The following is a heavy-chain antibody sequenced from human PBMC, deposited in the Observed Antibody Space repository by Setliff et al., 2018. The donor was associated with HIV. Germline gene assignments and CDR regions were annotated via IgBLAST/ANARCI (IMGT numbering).Heavy chain of an antibody. D-gene: IGHD2-8*01. CDR3: ARGLPATNGVWIDY. J-gene: IGHJ4*02. V-gene: IGHV4-4*07. CDR2: VYLSGGT. Sequence: SETLSLTCTVSSDSIRAYFWTWVRQPAGKGLEWIGHVYLSGGTNSNPSLKSRVTMSFDTSKNQFSLNLNSVTTADTAVYYCARGLPATNGVWIDYWGQGTLVTVSS. CDR1: SDSIRAYF.